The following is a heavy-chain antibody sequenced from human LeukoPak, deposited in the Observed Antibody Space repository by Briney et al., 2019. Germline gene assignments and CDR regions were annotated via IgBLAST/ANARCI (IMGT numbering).Heavy chain of an antibody. D-gene: IGHD6-19*01. V-gene: IGHV3-30*03. CDR3: ASHSSGWDDY. CDR1: GFTFSSYG. CDR2: ISYDGSNK. J-gene: IGHJ4*02. Sequence: PGGSLRLSCAASGFTFSSYGMHWVRQAPGKGLEWVAVISYDGSNKYYADSVKGRFTISRGNSKNTLYLQMNSLRAEDTAVYYCASHSSGWDDYWGQGTLVAVSS.